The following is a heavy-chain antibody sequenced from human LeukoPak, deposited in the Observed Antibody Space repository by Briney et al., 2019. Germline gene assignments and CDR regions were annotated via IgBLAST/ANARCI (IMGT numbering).Heavy chain of an antibody. CDR1: GYTFTSYD. J-gene: IGHJ5*02. V-gene: IGHV1-8*01. CDR2: MNPNSGNT. Sequence: ASVKVSCKASGYTFTSYDINWVRQATGQGLEWMGWMNPNSGNTGYAQKFQGRVTMTRDTSTSTVYMEVRSLRSEDTAVYYCARALTDYNDFWSGSYPGWFDLWGQGTLVTVSS. CDR3: ARALTDYNDFWSGSYPGWFDL. D-gene: IGHD3-3*01.